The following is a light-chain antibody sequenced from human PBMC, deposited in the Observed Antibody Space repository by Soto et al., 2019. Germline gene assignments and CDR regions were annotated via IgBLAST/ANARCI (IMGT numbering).Light chain of an antibody. CDR2: DYN. CDR3: NSYTSTSTRV. J-gene: IGLJ3*02. V-gene: IGLV2-14*01. CDR1: SSDIGGYNY. Sequence: QSALTQPASVSGSPGQSITISCTGTSSDIGGYNYVSWYQQHPGKAPKLMLYDYNSRPSGVSNRFSGSKSGNTASLTISGLQAEDEDDYYCNSYTSTSTRVFGGGTKLTVL.